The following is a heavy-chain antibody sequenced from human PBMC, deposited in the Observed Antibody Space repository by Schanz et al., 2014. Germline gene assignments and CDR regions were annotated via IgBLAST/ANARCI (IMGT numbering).Heavy chain of an antibody. CDR1: GFTLSNYA. CDR2: LSEGGGGT. CDR3: TKGRFGELSAFDI. V-gene: IGHV3-23*01. J-gene: IGHJ3*02. Sequence: EMQLLESGGGLAQPGGSLRLSCAASGFTLSNYAMSWVRQAPGKGLEWVSALSEGGGGTHYADSVRGRFTISSDSSKNTLYQQMSSLRAEDTAVYYCTKGRFGELSAFDIWGQGTMVTVSS. D-gene: IGHD3-10*01.